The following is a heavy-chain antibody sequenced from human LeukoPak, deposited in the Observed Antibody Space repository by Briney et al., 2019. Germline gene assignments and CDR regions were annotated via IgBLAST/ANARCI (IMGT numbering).Heavy chain of an antibody. V-gene: IGHV3-21*01. Sequence: GGSLRLSCAASGFTFSSYSMNWVRQAPGKGLEWVSSISSSSSYIYYADLVKGRFTISRDNAKNSLYLQMNSLRAEDTAVYYCARIAEGIAVAGTRYYYYYMDVWGKGTTVTVSS. J-gene: IGHJ6*03. CDR3: ARIAEGIAVAGTRYYYYYMDV. D-gene: IGHD6-19*01. CDR1: GFTFSSYS. CDR2: ISSSSSYI.